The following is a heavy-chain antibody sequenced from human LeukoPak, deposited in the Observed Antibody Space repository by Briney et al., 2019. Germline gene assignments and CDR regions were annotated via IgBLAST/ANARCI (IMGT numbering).Heavy chain of an antibody. V-gene: IGHV3-23*01. CDR2: ISGSGGST. J-gene: IGHJ3*02. CDR3: ARGLGSSTSRHTFDI. D-gene: IGHD2-2*01. CDR1: GFTVSSNY. Sequence: GGSLRLSCAASGFTVSSNYMSWVRQAPGKGLEWVSAISGSGGSTYFADSVKGRFTISRDNSKNTLYLQMNSLSAEDTAIYYCARGLGSSTSRHTFDIWGQGTMVTVSS.